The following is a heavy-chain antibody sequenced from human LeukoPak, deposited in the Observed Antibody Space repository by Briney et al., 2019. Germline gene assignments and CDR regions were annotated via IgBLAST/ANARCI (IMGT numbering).Heavy chain of an antibody. Sequence: PSETLSLTCTVSRGSIVGYFWTWVRQPPGKGLECIGNIRFSGATSYNPSLESRVTISVDSSKSQIFLNLSSVTAADTAVYYCARHNQQLVPSGLDYWGQGTLVTVSS. J-gene: IGHJ4*02. D-gene: IGHD6-13*01. CDR1: RGSIVGYF. V-gene: IGHV4-59*12. CDR3: ARHNQQLVPSGLDY. CDR2: IRFSGAT.